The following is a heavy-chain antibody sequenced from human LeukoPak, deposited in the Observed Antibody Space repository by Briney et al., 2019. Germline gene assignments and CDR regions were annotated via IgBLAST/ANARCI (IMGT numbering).Heavy chain of an antibody. CDR3: ARHRYTSTSSYFDF. V-gene: IGHV4-59*08. J-gene: IGHJ4*02. CDR1: GCSISGYY. D-gene: IGHD6-6*01. Sequence: SETLSLTCTASGCSISGYYRNWIRQPPGKGLEWIGYINSSGSTNYNPSLKSRVTISVDTSKTQFSLRLSSVTAADRAVYYCARHRYTSTSSYFDFWGQGTLVTVSS. CDR2: INSSGST.